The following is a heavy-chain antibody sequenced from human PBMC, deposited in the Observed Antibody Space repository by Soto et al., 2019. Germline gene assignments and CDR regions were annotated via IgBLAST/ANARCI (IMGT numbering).Heavy chain of an antibody. CDR3: ARGETDLGV. V-gene: IGHV1-69*01. CDR2: IIPIFSSR. J-gene: IGHJ6*02. Sequence: QVHLVQSGAEVKKPGSSVKVSCKTSRDTFNKYAFNWVRQAPGQGLEWMGWIIPIFSSRNYAEKFQGRVTITADDSTSTAYMELRSLRFEDTAVYYCARGETDLGVWGQGTTVTVSS. CDR1: RDTFNKYA. D-gene: IGHD2-21*02.